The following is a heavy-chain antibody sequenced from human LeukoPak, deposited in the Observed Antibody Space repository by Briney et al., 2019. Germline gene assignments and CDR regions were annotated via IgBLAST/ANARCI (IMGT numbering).Heavy chain of an antibody. CDR2: INTNTGNP. CDR3: ARGGPYDFYYYGMDV. Sequence: ASVKVSCKASEYTFTGYYIHWVRQAPGQGLEWMGWINTNTGNPTYAQGFTGRFVFSLDTSVSTAYLQISSLKAEDTAVYYCARGGPYDFYYYGMDVWGQGTTVTVSS. J-gene: IGHJ6*02. V-gene: IGHV7-4-1*02. D-gene: IGHD3/OR15-3a*01. CDR1: EYTFTGYY.